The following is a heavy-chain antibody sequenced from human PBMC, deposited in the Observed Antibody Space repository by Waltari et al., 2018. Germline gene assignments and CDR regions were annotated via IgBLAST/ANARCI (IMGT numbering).Heavy chain of an antibody. Sequence: EVQLVESGGGLVKPGGSLRLSCAASGFTFSSYRMNWVRQAPGKGLEWVSSISSSSSYIYYADSVKGRFTISRDNAKNSLYLQMNSLRAEDTVVYYCARDQWAEGPFVDYWGQGTLVTVSS. V-gene: IGHV3-21*01. CDR1: GFTFSSYR. D-gene: IGHD1-26*01. J-gene: IGHJ4*02. CDR3: ARDQWAEGPFVDY. CDR2: ISSSSSYI.